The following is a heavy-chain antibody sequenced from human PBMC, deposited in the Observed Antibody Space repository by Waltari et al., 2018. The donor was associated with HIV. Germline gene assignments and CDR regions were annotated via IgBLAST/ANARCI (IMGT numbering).Heavy chain of an antibody. CDR3: ARAGDSNYGYWCFDL. V-gene: IGHV3-53*01. CDR2: INSGRST. Sequence: EVQLVESGGGLIQPGGSLRLSCAASGFTVNSNYMSWVRPAPGKGLEWVSLINSGRSTYYADSVKGRFTISRDNSKNTLYLQMNSLRAEDTAVYYCARAGDSNYGYWCFDLWGRGSLVTVSS. CDR1: GFTVNSNY. D-gene: IGHD4-4*01. J-gene: IGHJ2*01.